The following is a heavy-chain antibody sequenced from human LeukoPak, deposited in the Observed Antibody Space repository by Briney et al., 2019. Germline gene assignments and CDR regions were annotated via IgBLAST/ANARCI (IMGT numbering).Heavy chain of an antibody. V-gene: IGHV4-59*08. J-gene: IGHJ4*02. CDR2: IYYTGST. CDR3: ARISSSAPYFDY. D-gene: IGHD6-6*01. CDR1: GGSISGYY. Sequence: SETLSLTCSVSGGSISGYYWSWMRQPPGKGLEWIGYIYYTGSTNYNPSLKSRVTISVDTSMNQFSLKLSSVTAADTAVYYCARISSSAPYFDYWGQGSLVTVS.